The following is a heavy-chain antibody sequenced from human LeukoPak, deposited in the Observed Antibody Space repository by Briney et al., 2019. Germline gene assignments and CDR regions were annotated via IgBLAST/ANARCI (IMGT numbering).Heavy chain of an antibody. CDR3: ARGRNDNGGMFFDS. J-gene: IGHJ4*02. Sequence: TSETLSLTCTVSGGSMTSLYWGYIRQAPGKGLEWIGFISWRGYTSYSPALKSRVAISVDTSKSQFSLRLSSMTEADTAFYYCARGRNDNGGMFFDSWTQGTLVTVSS. V-gene: IGHV4-59*11. CDR1: GGSMTSLY. D-gene: IGHD4-23*01. CDR2: ISWRGYT.